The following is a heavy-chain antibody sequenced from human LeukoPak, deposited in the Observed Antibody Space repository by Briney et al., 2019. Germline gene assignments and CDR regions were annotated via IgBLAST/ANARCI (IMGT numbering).Heavy chain of an antibody. D-gene: IGHD3-22*01. CDR3: ARGVNAFDSSGYYYY. J-gene: IGHJ4*02. CDR2: ISSSGSTI. V-gene: IGHV3-48*03. CDR1: GFTFSSYE. Sequence: PGGSLRLSCAASGFTFSSYEMNWVRQAPGKGLEWVSYISSSGSTIYYADSVKGRFTISRDNAKNSQYLQMNSLRAEDTAVYYCARGVNAFDSSGYYYYWGQGTLVTVSS.